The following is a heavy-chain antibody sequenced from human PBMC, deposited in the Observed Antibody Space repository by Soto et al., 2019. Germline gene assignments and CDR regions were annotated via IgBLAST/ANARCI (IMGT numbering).Heavy chain of an antibody. CDR1: EFTFNIYG. Sequence: GGSLRLSCAASEFTFNIYGMHWVRQAPDKGLEWVAVISFDGMIKYYAESVKGRFTISRDNFKNTVYLQMDSLRAEDTAMYYCAKDLNMKVVSPPGLFDPRGQGTRVIGSA. CDR3: AKDLNMKVVSPPGLFDP. V-gene: IGHV3-30*18. CDR2: ISFDGMIK. D-gene: IGHD3-22*01. J-gene: IGHJ5*02.